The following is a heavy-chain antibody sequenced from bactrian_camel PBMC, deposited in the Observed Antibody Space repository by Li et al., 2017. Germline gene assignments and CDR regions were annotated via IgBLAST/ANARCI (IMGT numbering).Heavy chain of an antibody. CDR1: AFTFSSYY. D-gene: IGHD5*01. V-gene: IGHV3-2*01. J-gene: IGHJ6*01. Sequence: VQLVESGGGLVQPGGSLRLSCAASAFTFSSYYMMSWVRQAPGKGLEWVSSIYSDGSNTNYPDSVKGRFTISRDNAKNTLYLQMNSLKAEDSGVYYCATGDRFTGYNAWGQGTQVTVS. CDR3: ATGDRFTGYNA. CDR2: IYSDGSNT.